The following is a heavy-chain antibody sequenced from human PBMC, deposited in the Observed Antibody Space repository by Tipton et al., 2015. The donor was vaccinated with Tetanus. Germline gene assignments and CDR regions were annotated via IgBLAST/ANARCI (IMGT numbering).Heavy chain of an antibody. D-gene: IGHD6-13*01. CDR1: GFTVSSNF. CDR3: ARSAHFASWYD. Sequence: QLVQSGGGLIQPGGSLRLSCAASGFTVSSNFMTWVRQAPGKGLEWIAYISSGSSIIFYADAVRGRFFISRDNTKNSLSLQMNSLKDDDTAVYYCARSAHFASWYDWGPGTRVTVSS. J-gene: IGHJ4*02. V-gene: IGHV3-48*02. CDR2: ISSGSSII.